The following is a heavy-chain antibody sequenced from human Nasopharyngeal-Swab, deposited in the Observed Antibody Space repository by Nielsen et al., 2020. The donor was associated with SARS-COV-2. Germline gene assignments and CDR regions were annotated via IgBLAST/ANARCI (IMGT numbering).Heavy chain of an antibody. V-gene: IGHV4-59*11. CDR1: GGSIVSHY. D-gene: IGHD6-6*01. CDR2: IYSTEIT. J-gene: IGHJ4*02. Sequence: SETLSLTCTVSGGSIVSHYWNWIRLSPGKGLEWIEYIYSTEITKYNPSLGSRVTMSGDTSKNQVYLKLESLTAADTAVYYCARGPYSRSSLWVHWGQGTLVTVSS. CDR3: ARGPYSRSSLWVH.